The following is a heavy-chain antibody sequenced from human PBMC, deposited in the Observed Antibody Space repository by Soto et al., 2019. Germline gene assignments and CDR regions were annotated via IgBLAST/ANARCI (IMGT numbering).Heavy chain of an antibody. CDR3: AKGPIFGVENIYDY. CDR1: GFTFSSYA. CDR2: MSGAGRSS. J-gene: IGHJ4*02. V-gene: IGHV3-23*01. D-gene: IGHD3-3*01. Sequence: DVQLLESGGDLVQPGGSLRLSCAASGFTFSSYAMSWVRQAPGKGLEWVSSMSGAGRSSYDADSVKGRFTISRDNSKKTLYLQMNNLGAEDTALYYCAKGPIFGVENIYDYWGQGTLVTVSS.